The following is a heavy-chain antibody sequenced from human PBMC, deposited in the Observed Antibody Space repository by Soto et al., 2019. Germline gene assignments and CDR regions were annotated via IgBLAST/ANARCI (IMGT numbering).Heavy chain of an antibody. D-gene: IGHD3-22*01. Sequence: GASVKVSCKASGYTFTSYGISWVRQAPGQGLEWMGRISAYNGNTNYAQKLQGRVTMTKDTSTSTAYMELISLRSEDTAVYYCARGSGYYYWDDYWGQGTLVTVSS. CDR1: GYTFTSYG. CDR2: ISAYNGNT. V-gene: IGHV1-18*01. CDR3: ARGSGYYYWDDY. J-gene: IGHJ4*02.